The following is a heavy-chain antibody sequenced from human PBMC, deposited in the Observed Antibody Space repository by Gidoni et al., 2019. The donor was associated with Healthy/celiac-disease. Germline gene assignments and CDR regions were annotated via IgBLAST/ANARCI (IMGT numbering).Heavy chain of an antibody. D-gene: IGHD2-15*01. CDR3: ARENAQLVVFDY. Sequence: QVQLQKSGPGLVKPSQTLSLTCAISGDRVSRNSAAWNWIRQSPTRGLEWLGRTYYRSKWYNDYAVSVKSRITINPDTSKNQFSLQLNSVTSEDTAVYYCARENAQLVVFDYWGQGTLVTVSS. V-gene: IGHV6-1*01. J-gene: IGHJ4*02. CDR1: GDRVSRNSAA. CDR2: TYYRSKWYN.